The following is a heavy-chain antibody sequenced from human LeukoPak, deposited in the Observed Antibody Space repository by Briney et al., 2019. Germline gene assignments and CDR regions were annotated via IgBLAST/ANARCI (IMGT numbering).Heavy chain of an antibody. D-gene: IGHD2-15*01. J-gene: IGHJ3*01. CDR2: ISPNNGNT. V-gene: IGHV1-18*01. Sequence: ASVKVSCKASLYTFTNYGLIWVRQAPGQGLEWMGWISPNNGNTNYAQHLQGRITMTTDTSTSTAYMELRSLRFDDTAVYYCARGATSSPSTGAAVLPRLVYAFDVWGQGTMVTVSS. CDR3: ARGATSSPSTGAAVLPRLVYAFDV. CDR1: LYTFTNYG.